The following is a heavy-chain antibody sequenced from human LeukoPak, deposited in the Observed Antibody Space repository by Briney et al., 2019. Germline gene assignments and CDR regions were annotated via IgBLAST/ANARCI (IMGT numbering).Heavy chain of an antibody. D-gene: IGHD6-13*01. J-gene: IGHJ5*02. CDR1: GYTFTGYY. CDR3: ARDVSSSWYPGWFDP. V-gene: IGHV1-2*06. CDR2: INPTTGAT. Sequence: GASVKVSCKASGYTFTGYYVHWVRQAPGQGLEWMGRINPTTGATNFAQKFQGRVTMTRDTSISTVYLEVSGLRSDDTAMYYCARDVSSSWYPGWFDPWGQGTQVTVSS.